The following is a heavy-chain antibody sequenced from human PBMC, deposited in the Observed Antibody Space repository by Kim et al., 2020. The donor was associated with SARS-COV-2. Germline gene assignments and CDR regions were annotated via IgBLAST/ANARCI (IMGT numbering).Heavy chain of an antibody. Sequence: STNYTPSLKSRLTISIDTSKNHLSLKLTSVTAADTAVYYCARGVITTGFDYWRQGTLVTVSS. J-gene: IGHJ4*02. V-gene: IGHV4-34*01. D-gene: IGHD3-22*01. CDR2: ST. CDR3: ARGVITTGFDY.